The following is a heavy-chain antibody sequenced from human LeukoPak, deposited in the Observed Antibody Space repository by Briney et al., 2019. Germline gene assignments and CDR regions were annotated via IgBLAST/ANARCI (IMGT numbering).Heavy chain of an antibody. CDR3: ARETPLAVADY. CDR1: GYTFTSYY. J-gene: IGHJ4*02. V-gene: IGHV1-46*01. CDR2: INPSGGST. D-gene: IGHD6-19*01. Sequence: ASVKVSCKAPGYTFTSYYMHWVRQAPGQGLEWMGIINPSGGSTSYAQKFQGRVTMPRDTSTSTVYMELSSLRSEDTAVYYCARETPLAVADYWGQGTLVTVSS.